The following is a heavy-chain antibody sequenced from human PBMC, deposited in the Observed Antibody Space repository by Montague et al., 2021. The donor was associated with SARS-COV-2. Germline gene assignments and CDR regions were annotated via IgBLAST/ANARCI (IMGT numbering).Heavy chain of an antibody. CDR1: GGSISNYY. D-gene: IGHD3-10*01. CDR2: IYASGNT. V-gene: IGHV4-4*07. J-gene: IGHJ6*02. Sequence: SETLSLTCTVSGGSISNYYWSWIRQLAGKGLEGIGRIYASGNTNYNPPLKSRVTMSVDTSKDQFSLTLSSVTAADTAVYYCARERARSYYYDSGTYTWGGYGMDVWGQGTTVTVSS. CDR3: ARERARSYYYDSGTYTWGGYGMDV.